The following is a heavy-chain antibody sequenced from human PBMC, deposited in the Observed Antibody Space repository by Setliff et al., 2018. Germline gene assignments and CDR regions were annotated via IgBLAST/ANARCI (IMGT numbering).Heavy chain of an antibody. CDR1: GFSFSNTK. J-gene: IGHJ4*02. D-gene: IGHD6-19*01. V-gene: IGHV3-15*05. CDR2: IKSAADGGTI. CDR3: AKREWLRMGGLDY. Sequence: GGSLRLSCLASGFSFSNTKMSWIRQAPGKGLEWVGRIKSAADGGTIEYAADSVKGRCTISRDNSKNTVYLQMNSLRVEDTAIYYCAKREWLRMGGLDYWGQGTLVTVSS.